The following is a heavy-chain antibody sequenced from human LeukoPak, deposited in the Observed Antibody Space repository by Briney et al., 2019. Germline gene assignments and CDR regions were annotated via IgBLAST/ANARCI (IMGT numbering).Heavy chain of an antibody. D-gene: IGHD3-10*01. CDR3: ARVGDPEYYYYYYYMDV. CDR1: GFTFSSYS. V-gene: IGHV3-21*01. CDR2: ISSSSSYI. J-gene: IGHJ6*03. Sequence: KPGGSLRLSCAASGFTFSSYSMNWVRQAPGKGLEWVSSISSSSSYIYYADSVKGRFTISRDNAKNSLYLQMNSLRAEDTAVYCCARVGDPEYYYYYYYMDVWGKGTTVTVSS.